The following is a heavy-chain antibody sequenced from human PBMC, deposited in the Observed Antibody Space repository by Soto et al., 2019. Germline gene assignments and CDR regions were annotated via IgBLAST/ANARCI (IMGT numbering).Heavy chain of an antibody. J-gene: IGHJ4*02. CDR1: GFSFSTYV. CDR2: IWPDGSSQ. V-gene: IGHV3-33*01. Sequence: QVHLVESGGGVVQPGRSLRLSCSASGFSFSTYVMHWVRQAPGKGLEWVAGIWPDGSSQRYVDSVKGRFTISRDNSKNTLFLQMDSGGAEDRAVYYCARVSFTYSPSPSFDCWVQGALLTVSS. CDR3: ARVSFTYSPSPSFDC. D-gene: IGHD5-12*01.